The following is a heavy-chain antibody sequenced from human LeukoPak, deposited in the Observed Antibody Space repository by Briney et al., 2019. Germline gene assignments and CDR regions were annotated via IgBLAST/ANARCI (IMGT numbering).Heavy chain of an antibody. D-gene: IGHD7-27*01. CDR2: IYYSGST. J-gene: IGHJ4*02. V-gene: IGHV4-39*01. CDR3: ARHPWGAPVGYFDY. CDR1: GGSISSSSYY. Sequence: SETLSLTCTVSGGSISSSSYYWGWIRQPPGKGPEWIGSIYYSGSTYYNPSLKSRVTISVDTSKNQFSLKPSSVTAADTAVYYCARHPWGAPVGYFDYWGQGTLVTVSS.